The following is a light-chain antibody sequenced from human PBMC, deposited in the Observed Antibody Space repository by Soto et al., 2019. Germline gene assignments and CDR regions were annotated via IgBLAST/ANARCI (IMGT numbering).Light chain of an antibody. J-gene: IGKJ1*01. V-gene: IGKV3-20*01. CDR3: QQYGSSPFWT. CDR2: GAS. Sequence: EIVLTQSPGTLSLSPGERATLSCRASQSVTSSSLAWYQQKPGQAPRLLIYGASSRATGIPDRFSGSGSGTDFTLTISRLEPEDFAVYYCQQYGSSPFWTFGQGTKVDIK. CDR1: QSVTSSS.